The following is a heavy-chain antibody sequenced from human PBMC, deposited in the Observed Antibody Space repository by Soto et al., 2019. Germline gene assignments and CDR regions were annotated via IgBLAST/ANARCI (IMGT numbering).Heavy chain of an antibody. Sequence: LRLSCTGSGFTFSSSTMTWVRQGPGKGLEWVSSISSSSSYIYFADSLRGRFTISRDNAKNSLYLQMNSLRAEDTAVYYCARDIGEMSAVWGQGTQVTVSS. J-gene: IGHJ4*02. CDR3: ARDIGEMSAV. V-gene: IGHV3-21*06. CDR2: ISSSSSYI. CDR1: GFTFSSST. D-gene: IGHD3-10*01.